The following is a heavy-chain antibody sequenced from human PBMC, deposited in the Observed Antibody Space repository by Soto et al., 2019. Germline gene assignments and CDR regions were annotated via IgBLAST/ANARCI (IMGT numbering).Heavy chain of an antibody. CDR1: GFTFSNAW. D-gene: IGHD2-2*02. CDR2: IKSKTDGGTT. CDR3: TYIVVVPAAIHHYYYGMDV. J-gene: IGHJ6*02. Sequence: SLRLSCAASGFTFSNAWMSWVRQAPGKGLEWVGRIKSKTDGGTTDYAAPVKGRFTISRDDSKNTLYLQMNSLKTEDTAVYYCTYIVVVPAAIHHYYYGMDVWGQGTTVTVSS. V-gene: IGHV3-15*01.